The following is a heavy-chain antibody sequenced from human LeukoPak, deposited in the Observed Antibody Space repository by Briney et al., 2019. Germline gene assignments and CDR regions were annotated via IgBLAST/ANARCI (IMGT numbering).Heavy chain of an antibody. CDR2: IEQDGAEK. V-gene: IGHV3-7*01. CDR1: GFTFSSYW. J-gene: IGHJ4*01. CDR3: ARDGTAAGLYFDL. D-gene: IGHD6-13*01. Sequence: GGSLRLSCGVSGFTFSSYWMNWVRQAPGKGLEWVASIEQDGAEKSYVDSVKGRFTISRDNAKNSLYLQMSSLRAEDTAVYYCARDGTAAGLYFDLWGQGTLVTVSS.